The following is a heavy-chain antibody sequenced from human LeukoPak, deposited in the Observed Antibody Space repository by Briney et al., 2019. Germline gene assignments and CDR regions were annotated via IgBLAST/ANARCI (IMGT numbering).Heavy chain of an antibody. CDR3: ARRRISATVLDY. CDR1: GFTFSTYW. Sequence: GGSLRLSCAASGFTFSTYWMSWVRQAPGKGLEWVANIKEDGSEKYYEDSVKGRFTISRDNAKNSLYLQMDSLRAKDTAVYYCARRRISATVLDYWGQGTLVTVSS. D-gene: IGHD1-26*01. J-gene: IGHJ4*02. V-gene: IGHV3-7*01. CDR2: IKEDGSEK.